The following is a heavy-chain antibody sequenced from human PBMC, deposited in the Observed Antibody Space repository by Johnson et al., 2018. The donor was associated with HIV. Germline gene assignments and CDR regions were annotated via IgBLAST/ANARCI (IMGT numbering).Heavy chain of an antibody. CDR1: GFTFSSYV. J-gene: IGHJ3*02. CDR2: ISYDGST. CDR3: ARAQKWELRLTWGGDPFDI. V-gene: IGHV3-30-3*01. D-gene: IGHD1-26*01. Sequence: HVQLVESGGGVVQPGRSLRLSCAASGFTFSSYVMHWVRQAQGTGLEWVAVISYDGSTYYADSAKGRFTISRDNSKNTLNLQMNSLRAEDTAVYYCARAQKWELRLTWGGDPFDIWGQGTMVTVSS.